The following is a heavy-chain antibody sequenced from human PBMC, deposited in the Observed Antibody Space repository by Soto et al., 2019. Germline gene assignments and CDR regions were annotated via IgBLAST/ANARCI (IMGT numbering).Heavy chain of an antibody. D-gene: IGHD6-19*01. J-gene: IGHJ4*02. CDR3: AKDATRSDGWYYFDY. Sequence: EVQLLESGGGLVHPGGSLRLSCAASGFTFRNLAMGWVRQAPGKGLEWVSVISDSGGTTYYTDSVKGRFTISRDNSKNTRYLQMSMLRAEDTAIYYCAKDATRSDGWYYFDYWGQGSLVTVSS. V-gene: IGHV3-23*01. CDR2: ISDSGGTT. CDR1: GFTFRNLA.